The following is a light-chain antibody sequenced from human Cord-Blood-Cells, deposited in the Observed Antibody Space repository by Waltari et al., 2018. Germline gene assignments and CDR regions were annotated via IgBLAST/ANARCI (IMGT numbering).Light chain of an antibody. J-gene: IGLJ3*02. CDR2: QDS. V-gene: IGLV3-1*01. CDR1: KLGDKH. Sequence: SYELTQPPSVSVSPGQTASITCSGAKLGDKHACWYQQKPGQSPVLVIYQDSKRPSGIPERFSGSNSGNTATLTISGTQAMDEADYYCQAWDSSTAVFGGGTKLTVL. CDR3: QAWDSSTAV.